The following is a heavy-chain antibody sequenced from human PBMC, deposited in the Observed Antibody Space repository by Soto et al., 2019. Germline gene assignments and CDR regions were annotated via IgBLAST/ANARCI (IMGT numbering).Heavy chain of an antibody. CDR2: YSGST. D-gene: IGHD2-2*01. Sequence: YSGSTNYNPSLKSRVTISVDTSKNQFSLKLSSVTAADTAVYYCARGKIVVVPAAKYYYGSGYYYYGMDVWGQGTTVTVSS. J-gene: IGHJ6*02. CDR3: ARGKIVVVPAAKYYYGSGYYYYGMDV. V-gene: IGHV4-34*01.